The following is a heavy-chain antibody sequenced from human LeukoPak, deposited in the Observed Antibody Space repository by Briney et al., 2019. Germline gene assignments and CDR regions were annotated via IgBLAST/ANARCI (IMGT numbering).Heavy chain of an antibody. CDR2: IYYSGST. J-gene: IGHJ3*02. Sequence: NPSETLSLTCTVSGGSISSYYWSWIRQPPGKRLEWIGYIYYSGSTNYNPSLKSRVTISVDTSKNQFSLKLSSVTAADTAVYYCASGGIYDSTLVGAFDIWGQGTMVTVSS. D-gene: IGHD3-22*01. CDR1: GGSISSYY. V-gene: IGHV4-59*01. CDR3: ASGGIYDSTLVGAFDI.